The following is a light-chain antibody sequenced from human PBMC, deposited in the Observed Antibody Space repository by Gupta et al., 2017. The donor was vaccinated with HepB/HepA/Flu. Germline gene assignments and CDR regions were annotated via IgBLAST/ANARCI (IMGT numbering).Light chain of an antibody. J-gene: IGLJ1*01. CDR1: ALAKQY. CDR3: QSADATGSSYV. V-gene: IGLV3-25*03. Sequence: SYELTQPPSVSVSPGQTARITCSGDALAKQYAYWYQQKAGQAPVLVIYKDSERPSGIPERFSGSSSVTTLTLIISGVQAEDEADYYCQSADATGSSYVFGPGTKVTVL. CDR2: KDS.